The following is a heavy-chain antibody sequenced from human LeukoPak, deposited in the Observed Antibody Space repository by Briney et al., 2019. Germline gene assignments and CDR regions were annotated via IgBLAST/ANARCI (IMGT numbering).Heavy chain of an antibody. V-gene: IGHV4-61*02. J-gene: IGHJ4*02. D-gene: IGHD2-2*01. Sequence: SETLSLTCTVSGGSISSGSYYWSWLRQPAGKGLEWIGRISTSGSTNYNPSLKRRGTISVDTSKNQFSLKLSSVTAADTAVYYCARLMGSTSRVFDYWGQGTLVTVSS. CDR2: ISTSGST. CDR1: GGSISSGSYY. CDR3: ARLMGSTSRVFDY.